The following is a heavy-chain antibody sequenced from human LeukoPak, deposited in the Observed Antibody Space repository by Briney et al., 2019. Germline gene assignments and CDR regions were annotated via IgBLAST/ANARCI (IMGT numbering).Heavy chain of an antibody. CDR1: GFTFDDYA. V-gene: IGHV3-74*01. D-gene: IGHD1-26*01. J-gene: IGHJ5*02. CDR2: INDDGSST. CDR3: ARDLSYSYRGLSGRFDP. Sequence: GGSLRLSCAASGFTFDDYAMHWVRQAPGKGLVWVSHINDDGSSTNYADSVKGRFTISRDNAKNTLYLQMNSLRAEDTAVYYCARDLSYSYRGLSGRFDPWGQGTLVTVSS.